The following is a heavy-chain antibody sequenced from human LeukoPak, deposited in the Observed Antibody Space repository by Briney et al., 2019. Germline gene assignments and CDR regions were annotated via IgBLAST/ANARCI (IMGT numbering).Heavy chain of an antibody. CDR1: GFTFSSSA. V-gene: IGHV3-23*01. CDR2: ISGSGSGGST. J-gene: IGHJ4*02. Sequence: GGSLRLSCAASGFTFSSSAMSWVRQAPGKGLEWVSSISGSGSGGSTYYADSVKGRFAISRDNSKNTLYLQMNSLRAEDTAVYYCAKSGYNRFDYWGQGTLVTVSS. CDR3: AKSGYNRFDY. D-gene: IGHD5-24*01.